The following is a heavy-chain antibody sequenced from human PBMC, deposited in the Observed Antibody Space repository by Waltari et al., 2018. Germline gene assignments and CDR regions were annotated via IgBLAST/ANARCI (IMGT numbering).Heavy chain of an antibody. Sequence: EVQLVESGGGLVQPGGSLRLYCADSGLTLSSFWMNWVRQTPGKGLEWVAGIKQDGSEKYYADSVKGRFTISRDNAKNSLYLQMNSLRAEDTAVYYCATSGWYCFDYWGQGTLVTVSS. CDR1: GLTLSSFW. CDR2: IKQDGSEK. D-gene: IGHD6-19*01. V-gene: IGHV3-7*01. CDR3: ATSGWYCFDY. J-gene: IGHJ4*02.